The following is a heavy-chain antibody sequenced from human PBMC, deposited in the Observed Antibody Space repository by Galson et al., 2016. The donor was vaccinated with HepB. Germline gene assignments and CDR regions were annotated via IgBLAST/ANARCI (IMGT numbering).Heavy chain of an antibody. V-gene: IGHV3-30*18. CDR3: TKWRGRSGWGPAGFDY. CDR1: GFNFRSHV. J-gene: IGHJ4*02. D-gene: IGHD3-22*01. CDR2: ISYDGTNR. Sequence: SLRLSCAASGFNFRSHVMNWVRQAPGKGLEWVALISYDGTNRYYADSVKGRFTISRDNSKNTQYLHMSSLRAEDTALYYCTKWRGRSGWGPAGFDYWGQGTLVTVSS.